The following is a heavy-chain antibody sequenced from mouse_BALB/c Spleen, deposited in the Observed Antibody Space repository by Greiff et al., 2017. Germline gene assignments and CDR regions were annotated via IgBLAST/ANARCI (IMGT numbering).Heavy chain of an antibody. CDR2: IDPANGNT. CDR1: GFNIKDTY. CDR3: ARGGGPAWFAY. V-gene: IGHV14-3*02. J-gene: IGHJ3*01. Sequence: EVKLQESGAELVKPGASVKLSCTASGFNIKDTYMHWVKQRPEQGLEWIGRIDPANGNTKYDPKFQGKATITADTSSNTAYLQLSSLTSEDTAVYYCARGGGPAWFAYGGQGTLVTVSA.